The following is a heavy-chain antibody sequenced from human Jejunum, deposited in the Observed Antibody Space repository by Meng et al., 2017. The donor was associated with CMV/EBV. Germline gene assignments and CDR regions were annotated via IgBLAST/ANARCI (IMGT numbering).Heavy chain of an antibody. V-gene: IGHV3-53*01. CDR2: IRNDGST. J-gene: IGHJ4*02. CDR1: GFSVPSNY. CDR3: ARACRQVSNCYLDS. Sequence: ASGFSVPSNYMTWVRQAPGKGLEWVSFIRNDGSTTYTASVQGRFTISRDNSKNTVYLQMNSLRAEDTALYYCARACRQVSNCYLDSWGQGTQVTVSS. D-gene: IGHD4-11*01.